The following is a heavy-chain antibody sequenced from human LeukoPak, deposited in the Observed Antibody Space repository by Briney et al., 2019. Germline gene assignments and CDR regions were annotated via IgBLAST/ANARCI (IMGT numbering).Heavy chain of an antibody. D-gene: IGHD1-26*01. V-gene: IGHV4-34*01. Sequence: SETLSLTCAVHIDSFSNYHWNWIRQTPAKGMEWIGEVNESGGTNISPSLRSRVILSVDTSKNQFSLKLISVTVADTAIYYCARGQGATVPQVGKNWFDPWGQGILVIVSS. J-gene: IGHJ5*02. CDR2: VNESGGT. CDR3: ARGQGATVPQVGKNWFDP. CDR1: IDSFSNYH.